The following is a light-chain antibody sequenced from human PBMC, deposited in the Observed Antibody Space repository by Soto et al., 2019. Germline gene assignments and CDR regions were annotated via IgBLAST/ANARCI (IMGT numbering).Light chain of an antibody. CDR1: QTVGSN. J-gene: IGKJ5*01. CDR2: GAS. V-gene: IGKV3-15*01. CDR3: QQYNNWPIT. Sequence: EIVMTQSPATLSVSPGERVALSCRASQTVGSNLAWYQQKPGQAPRLLISGASTRATGIPARFSGSGSGTEFTLTISSLQSEDFAVYYCQQYNNWPITFGQGTRLEI.